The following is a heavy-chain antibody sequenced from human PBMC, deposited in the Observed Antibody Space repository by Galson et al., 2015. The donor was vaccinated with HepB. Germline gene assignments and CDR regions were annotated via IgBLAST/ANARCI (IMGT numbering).Heavy chain of an antibody. D-gene: IGHD6-13*01. CDR3: ARDSQAAAGTDY. CDR1: GFTFSSYG. CDR2: IWYDGNNK. Sequence: SLRLSCAASGFTFSSYGMHWVRQAPGKGLEWVAVIWYDGNNKYYADSVKGRFTISRDNSKNTLYLQMNSLRAEDTAVYYCARDSQAAAGTDYWGQGTLVTVSS. J-gene: IGHJ4*02. V-gene: IGHV3-33*01.